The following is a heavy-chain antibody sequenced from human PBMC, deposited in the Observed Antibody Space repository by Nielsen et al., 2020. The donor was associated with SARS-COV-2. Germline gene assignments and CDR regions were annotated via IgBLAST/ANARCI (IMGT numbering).Heavy chain of an antibody. D-gene: IGHD1-1*01. CDR3: ARDGWNDLEFQFDP. Sequence: WVRQAPGQGLEWMGRINPNSGGTNYAQRFQGRVTMTRDTSISTAYMELSRLRSDDTAVYYCARDGWNDLEFQFDPWGQGTLVTVSS. CDR2: INPNSGGT. J-gene: IGHJ5*02. V-gene: IGHV1-2*06.